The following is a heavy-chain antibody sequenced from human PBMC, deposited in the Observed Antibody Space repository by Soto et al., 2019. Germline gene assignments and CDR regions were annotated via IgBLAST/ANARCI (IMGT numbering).Heavy chain of an antibody. Sequence: SETLSLTCAVYGGSFSGYYWSWIRQPPGKGLEWIGEINHSGSTNYNPSLKSRVTISVDTSKNQFSLKLSSVTAADTAVYYCARLRSIAARPRSGNWFDPWGQGTLVTVS. V-gene: IGHV4-34*01. J-gene: IGHJ5*02. CDR3: ARLRSIAARPRSGNWFDP. CDR2: INHSGST. CDR1: GGSFSGYY. D-gene: IGHD6-6*01.